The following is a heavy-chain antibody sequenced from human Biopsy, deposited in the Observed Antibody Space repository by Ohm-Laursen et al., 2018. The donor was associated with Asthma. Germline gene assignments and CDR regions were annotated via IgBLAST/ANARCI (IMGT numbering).Heavy chain of an antibody. V-gene: IGHV1-69*01. D-gene: IGHD2-2*01. Sequence: SSVKVSCKSLGGTFNTYVIGWGRQAPGQGLEWMGGINSVFGTTTYPQKFQDRVTITADDSTSTVYMELSSLRSEDTAVYYCARKAGSCISRTCYSLDFWGQGTLVPVSS. CDR3: ARKAGSCISRTCYSLDF. CDR1: GGTFNTYV. J-gene: IGHJ4*02. CDR2: INSVFGTT.